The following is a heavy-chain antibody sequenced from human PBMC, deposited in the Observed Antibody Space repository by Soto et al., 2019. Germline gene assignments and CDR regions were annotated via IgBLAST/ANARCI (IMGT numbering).Heavy chain of an antibody. CDR2: IKQDGSEK. J-gene: IGHJ6*02. CDR3: ARVYPGTGWPFHYYGMDV. V-gene: IGHV3-7*01. D-gene: IGHD6-25*01. CDR1: EFTFSNYW. Sequence: GGSLRLSCVASEFTFSNYWMSWVRQAPGKGLEWVANIKQDGSEKYYVDSVKGRFTISRDNAENSLYLQMNSLRAEDTALYYCARVYPGTGWPFHYYGMDVWGQGTTVTVSS.